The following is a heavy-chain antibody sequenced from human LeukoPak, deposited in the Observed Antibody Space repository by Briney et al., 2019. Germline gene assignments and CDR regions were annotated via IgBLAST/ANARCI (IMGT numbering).Heavy chain of an antibody. V-gene: IGHV1-69*06. CDR3: AGASYYDILTPYKAPFDY. Sequence: GASVKVSCKASGGTFSSYAISWVRQAPGQGLEWMGGIIPIFGTANYAQKFQGRVTITADKSTSTAYMELSSLRSEDTAVYYCAGASYYDILTPYKAPFDYWGQGTLVTVSS. CDR1: GGTFSSYA. J-gene: IGHJ4*02. D-gene: IGHD3-9*01. CDR2: IIPIFGTA.